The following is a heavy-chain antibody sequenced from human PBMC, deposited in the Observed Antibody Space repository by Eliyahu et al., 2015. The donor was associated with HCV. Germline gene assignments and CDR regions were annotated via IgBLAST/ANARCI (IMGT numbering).Heavy chain of an antibody. Sequence: QVQLQESGPGLVKPSETLSXTCTVSGGSITTYXWSWXXXPPGKGLEWIGYIHYXGSTNSNPSLKSRVAISLDTSKNQFSLNLTSVTAADTAIYYCASGGGGIAVTGTGGWFDPWGQGTLVTVSS. CDR1: GGSITTYX. CDR2: IHYXGST. D-gene: IGHD6-19*01. V-gene: IGHV4-59*01. CDR3: ASGGGGIAVTGTGGWFDP. J-gene: IGHJ5*02.